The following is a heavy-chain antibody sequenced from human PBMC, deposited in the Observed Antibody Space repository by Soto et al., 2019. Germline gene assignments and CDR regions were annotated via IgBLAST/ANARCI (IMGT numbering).Heavy chain of an antibody. CDR1: GFTFSTYG. D-gene: IGHD4-17*01. CDR3: AKDLSATTSYFDS. V-gene: IGHV3-30*18. Sequence: QVQLVESGGGVVQPGRSLRFSCAASGFTFSTYGMNWVRQAPGKGLEWVAGISHDGRNAYYADSVKGRFTISRDNRKNTLYLQMNSLRPEDTAVYYCAKDLSATTSYFDSWGQGILVTVSS. CDR2: ISHDGRNA. J-gene: IGHJ4*02.